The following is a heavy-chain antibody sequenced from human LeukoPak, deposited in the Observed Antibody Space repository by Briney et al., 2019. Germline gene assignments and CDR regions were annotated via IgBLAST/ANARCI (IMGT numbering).Heavy chain of an antibody. V-gene: IGHV3-15*01. Sequence: GGSLRLSCAASGFTVSSNYMSWVRQAPGKGLEWVGRIKKKTDGGTADYAAPVKGRFTISRDDSKNTLYVQMNSLKTEDTGVYYCTTQPPGDYWGQGTLVTVSS. J-gene: IGHJ4*02. CDR3: TTQPPGDY. CDR2: IKKKTDGGTA. CDR1: GFTVSSNY.